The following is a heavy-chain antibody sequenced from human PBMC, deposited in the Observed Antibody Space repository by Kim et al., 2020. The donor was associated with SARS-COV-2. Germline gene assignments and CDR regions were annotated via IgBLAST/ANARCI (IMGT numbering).Heavy chain of an antibody. CDR3: AKQLKPFEYSSSSLHYYGMDV. D-gene: IGHD6-6*01. J-gene: IGHJ6*02. Sequence: SETLSLTCTVSGGSISSYYWSWIRQPPGKGLEWIGYIYYSGSTNYNPSLKSRVTISVDTSKNQFSLKLSSVTAADTAVYYCAKQLKPFEYSSSSLHYYGMDVWGQGTTVTVSS. CDR2: IYYSGST. V-gene: IGHV4-59*01. CDR1: GGSISSYY.